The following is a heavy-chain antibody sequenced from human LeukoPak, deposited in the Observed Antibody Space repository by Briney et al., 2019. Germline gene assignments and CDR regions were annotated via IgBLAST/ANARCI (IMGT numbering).Heavy chain of an antibody. V-gene: IGHV3-30*04. J-gene: IGHJ4*02. CDR2: ISYDGSNK. Sequence: GRSLRLSCAASGFTFSSYAMHWVRQAPGKGLEWVAVISYDGSNKYYAGSEKGRFTISRDNSKNTLYLQMNSLRAEDTAVYYCARVRSITMVRGAIGLWGQGTLVTVSS. CDR3: ARVRSITMVRGAIGL. CDR1: GFTFSSYA. D-gene: IGHD3-10*01.